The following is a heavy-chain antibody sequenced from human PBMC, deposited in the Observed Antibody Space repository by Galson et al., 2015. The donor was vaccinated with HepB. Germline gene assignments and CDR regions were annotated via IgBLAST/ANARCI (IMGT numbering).Heavy chain of an antibody. V-gene: IGHV4-59*01. D-gene: IGHD3-10*01. J-gene: IGHJ3*02. CDR2: IYDTGST. CDR3: ARPMVRRLQDTFDI. Sequence: SETLSLTCTVSGGSITNYYWIWIRQPPGKGLEYIGYIYDTGSTNYNPSLRSRVTISLDMSKNQISLKLRAVTAADTAVYYCARPMVRRLQDTFDIWGQGAMVTVSS. CDR1: GGSITNYY.